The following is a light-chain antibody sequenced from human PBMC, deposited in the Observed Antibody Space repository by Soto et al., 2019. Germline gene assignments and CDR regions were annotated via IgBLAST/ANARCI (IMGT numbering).Light chain of an antibody. CDR1: SSDVGGYNY. V-gene: IGLV2-11*01. Sequence: QSVLTQPRSVSGSPGQSVTISCTGSSSDVGGYNYVSWYQQHPGKAPKLRIYDVSKRPSGVPDRFSGSKSGNTASLTISGLQTEDEADYYCCSYAGSYTLVFGGGTKLTVL. CDR2: DVS. CDR3: CSYAGSYTLV. J-gene: IGLJ2*01.